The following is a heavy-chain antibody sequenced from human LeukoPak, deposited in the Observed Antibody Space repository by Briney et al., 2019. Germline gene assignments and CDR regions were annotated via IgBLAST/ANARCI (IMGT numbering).Heavy chain of an antibody. V-gene: IGHV3-7*01. CDR1: GFTFSSYW. CDR2: INQDSSEK. D-gene: IGHD1-26*01. J-gene: IGHJ4*02. CDR3: TRDMQGSRLYLVGSQND. Sequence: GGSLRLSCAASGFTFSSYWMSWGRQAPGKGLEGVANINQDSSEKLYVDSVKGRFTISRDNAMNTLYLQMNSLRAEDSALYYCTRDMQGSRLYLVGSQNDWGQGTLVTVSS.